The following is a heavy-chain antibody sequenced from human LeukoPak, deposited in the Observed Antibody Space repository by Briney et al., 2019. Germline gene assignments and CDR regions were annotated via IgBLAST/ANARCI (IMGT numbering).Heavy chain of an antibody. J-gene: IGHJ4*02. Sequence: SSETLSLTCTVSGGSISSTFYYWGWIRQPPGKGLEWIGSIYYSGSTYYNPSLKSRVTISVDTSKNQFSLKLSSVTAADTAVYYCARRRVAGSFDDWSQGTLVTVSS. CDR2: IYYSGST. CDR1: GGSISSTFYY. CDR3: ARRRVAGSFDD. V-gene: IGHV4-39*01. D-gene: IGHD6-19*01.